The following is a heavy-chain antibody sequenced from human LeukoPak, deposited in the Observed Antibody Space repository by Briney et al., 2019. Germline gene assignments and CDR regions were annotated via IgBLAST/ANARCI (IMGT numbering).Heavy chain of an antibody. J-gene: IGHJ6*02. CDR3: ARGRYDILTGYSNYYYYGMDV. D-gene: IGHD3-9*01. CDR2: INHSGST. Sequence: SESLSLTCAVYGGSFSGYYWSWIRQPPGKGLEWSGEINHSGSTNYNPSLKSRVTISVDTSKNQFSLKLSSVTAADTAVYYCARGRYDILTGYSNYYYYGMDVWAKGPRSPSP. V-gene: IGHV4-34*01. CDR1: GGSFSGYY.